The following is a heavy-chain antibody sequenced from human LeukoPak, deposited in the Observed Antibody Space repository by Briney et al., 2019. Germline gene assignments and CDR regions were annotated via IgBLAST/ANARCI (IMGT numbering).Heavy chain of an antibody. J-gene: IGHJ5*02. V-gene: IGHV4-34*12. D-gene: IGHD5-12*01. Sequence: SETLSLTCAVYSGSFSGDYWTWIRQPPGKGLEWIGVILHSGSTNFDPSLKSRVTISVDTSKNQFSLKLSSVTAADTAVYYCARERSGYVGWFDPWGQGTLVTVSS. CDR2: ILHSGST. CDR3: ARERSGYVGWFDP. CDR1: SGSFSGDY.